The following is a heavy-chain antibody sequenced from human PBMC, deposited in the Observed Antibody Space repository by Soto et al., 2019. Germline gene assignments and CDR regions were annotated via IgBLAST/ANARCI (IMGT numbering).Heavy chain of an antibody. CDR1: GFSFRNYG. J-gene: IGHJ2*01. D-gene: IGHD2-8*01. CDR2: IWYDGTKK. V-gene: IGHV3-33*03. CDR3: AKDVYKYLYFDL. Sequence: QVQLVESGGGVVQPGRSLRLSCAASGFSFRNYGLHWVRQAPGKGLEWVAVIWYDGTKKYYADSVKGRFTISRDSSKNTLYLLMDSLRAEDTAIYYCAKDVYKYLYFDLWGRGTLVTVSS.